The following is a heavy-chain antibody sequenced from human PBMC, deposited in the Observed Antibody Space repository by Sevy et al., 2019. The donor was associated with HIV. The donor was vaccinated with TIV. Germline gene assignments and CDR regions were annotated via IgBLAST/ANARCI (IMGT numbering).Heavy chain of an antibody. CDR3: ANKWGGCNSGAFDS. D-gene: IGHD2-21*02. CDR2: ISGGGSGK. V-gene: IGHV3-23*01. CDR1: GFSFSRYS. J-gene: IGHJ4*02. Sequence: GGSLRLSCAASGFSFSRYSMSWVRQAPGKGLEWVADISGGGSGKNYVDSVKGRFTISRDNSKNTLYLQMNSLRAEDTAVYYCANKWGGCNSGAFDSWGQGTLVTVSS.